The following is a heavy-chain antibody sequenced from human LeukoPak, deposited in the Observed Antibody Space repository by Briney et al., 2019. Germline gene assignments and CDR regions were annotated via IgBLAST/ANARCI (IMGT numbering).Heavy chain of an antibody. J-gene: IGHJ4*02. V-gene: IGHV1-18*01. CDR1: GYTFTSYG. Sequence: ASVTVSCKSSGYTFTSYGISWVRQAPGQGLEWMGWISAYNGNTNYAQKLQGRVTITTDTSTSTAYMELRSLRSDDTAVYYCARGEAAAGKGDYWGQGTLVTVSS. CDR3: ARGEAAAGKGDY. D-gene: IGHD6-13*01. CDR2: ISAYNGNT.